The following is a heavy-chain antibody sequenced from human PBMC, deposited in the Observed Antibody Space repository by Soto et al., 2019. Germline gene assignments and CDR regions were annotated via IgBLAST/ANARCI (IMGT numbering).Heavy chain of an antibody. D-gene: IGHD2-21*02. J-gene: IGHJ6*02. CDR2: IYWDDDK. Sequence: QITLKESGPSLVKPTQTLTLTWTFSGYSLSTGGVGVGWIRQPPGKALEWLALIYWDDDKRYSPSLRSRLTVTKDTSKNQVVLTMTNMDPVDTATYYCAHSRCGGDCLQSYSSHYYYGMDVWGQGTTVTVSS. CDR3: AHSRCGGDCLQSYSSHYYYGMDV. CDR1: GYSLSTGGVG. V-gene: IGHV2-5*02.